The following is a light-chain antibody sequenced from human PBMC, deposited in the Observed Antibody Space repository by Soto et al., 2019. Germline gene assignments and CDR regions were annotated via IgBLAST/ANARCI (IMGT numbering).Light chain of an antibody. V-gene: IGLV2-14*03. CDR2: DVN. Sequence: QSVLTQPASVSGSPGQSITISCTGTRSDIGAYNFVSWYQQHPGEVPKLMLYDVNVRPSGVSNRFSGSKSGNTASLTISGLRAEDEADYYCTSWTTSTTMIFGGGTQLTVL. CDR3: TSWTTSTTMI. CDR1: RSDIGAYNF. J-gene: IGLJ2*01.